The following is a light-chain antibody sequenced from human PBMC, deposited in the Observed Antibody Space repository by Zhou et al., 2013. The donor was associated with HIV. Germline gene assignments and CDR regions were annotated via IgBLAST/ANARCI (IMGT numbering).Light chain of an antibody. V-gene: IGKV3-20*01. CDR3: QQYGSSPPYT. CDR2: GAS. CDR1: QSVRDNY. Sequence: EIVLTQSPDTLSLSPGERGTLSCRASQSVRDNYLAWYQQKPGQAPRLLIYGASSRATGIPDRFSGSGSGTDFTLTISRLEPEDFAVYYCQQYGSSPPYTFGQGTKLEIK. J-gene: IGKJ2*01.